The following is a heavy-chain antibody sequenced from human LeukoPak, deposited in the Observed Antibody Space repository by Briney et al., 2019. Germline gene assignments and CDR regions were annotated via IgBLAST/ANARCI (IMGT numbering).Heavy chain of an antibody. CDR2: IKQDGSEK. CDR1: GFTFSSYW. J-gene: IGHJ6*03. V-gene: IGHV3-7*04. CDR3: ARGEYHFYYYMDV. Sequence: GGSLRLSCAASGFTFSSYWMSWVRQAPGKGLEWVANIKQDGSEKYYVDSVKGRFTISRDNAKRSVYLQMDSLRAGDTAVYYCARGEYHFYYYMDVWGKGTTVTVSS. D-gene: IGHD2/OR15-2a*01.